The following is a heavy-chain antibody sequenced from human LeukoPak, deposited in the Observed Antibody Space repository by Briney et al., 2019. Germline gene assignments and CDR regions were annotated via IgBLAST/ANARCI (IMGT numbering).Heavy chain of an antibody. CDR3: ARDRGRGYGPDY. V-gene: IGHV4-59*01. Sequence: SETLSLTCAVYGGSFSSYYWSWIRQPPGKGLEWIGYIYYSGSTNYNPSLKSRVTISVDTSKNQFSLKLSSVTAADTAVYYCARDRGRGYGPDYWGQGTLVTVSS. J-gene: IGHJ4*02. CDR1: GGSFSSYY. D-gene: IGHD5-18*01. CDR2: IYYSGST.